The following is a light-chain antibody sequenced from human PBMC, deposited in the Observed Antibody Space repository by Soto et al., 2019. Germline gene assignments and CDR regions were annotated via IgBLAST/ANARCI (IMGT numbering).Light chain of an antibody. CDR2: GAS. CDR3: LQYSRTSWT. V-gene: IGKV3-20*01. J-gene: IGKJ1*01. CDR1: QSVSTNF. Sequence: EIVLTQSPGTLSLSPGEGATLSCRASQSVSTNFFAWYQQKPGQAPRLLIYGASTRATGIPDRFSGSGSGTDFTLTISRLEPEDFAVYYCLQYSRTSWTFGQGTKV.